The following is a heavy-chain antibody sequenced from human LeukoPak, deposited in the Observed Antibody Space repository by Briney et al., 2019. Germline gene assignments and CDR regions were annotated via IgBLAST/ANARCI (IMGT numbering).Heavy chain of an antibody. CDR3: GASRQYVGAFDI. CDR1: GYTFSSYE. CDR2: ISSRSSTI. D-gene: IGHD2-2*01. V-gene: IGHV3-48*03. J-gene: IGHJ3*02. Sequence: GGSLRLSCAASGYTFSSYELYWVRQPPGKGLEWISYISSRSSTIKYADSVRGRFTISRADARESLFLQMKSRRDEDTAIYYCGASRQYVGAFDIWGQGTLVTVSS.